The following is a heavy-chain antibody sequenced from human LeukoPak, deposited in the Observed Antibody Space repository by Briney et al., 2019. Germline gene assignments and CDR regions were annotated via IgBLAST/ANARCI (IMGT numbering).Heavy chain of an antibody. V-gene: IGHV3-48*02. CDR2: ISGSSSTI. CDR3: ARELRAPKLYFDY. CDR1: GFTFSRYS. Sequence: GGSLRLSCAASGFTFSRYSMSWVRQAPGKGLEWVSSISGSSSTIYYADSVKGRFTISRDYPMNSLYLQMNSLRDEDTAVYYCARELRAPKLYFDYWGQGTLVTVSS. J-gene: IGHJ4*02. D-gene: IGHD3-16*01.